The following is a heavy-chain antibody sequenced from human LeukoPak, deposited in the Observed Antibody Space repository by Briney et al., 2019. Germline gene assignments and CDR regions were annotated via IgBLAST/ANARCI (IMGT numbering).Heavy chain of an antibody. CDR1: GFTFSSYA. D-gene: IGHD6-13*01. J-gene: IGHJ5*02. V-gene: IGHV3-64*04. Sequence: PGGSLRLSCSASGFTFSSYAMHWVRQAPGKGLEYVSAISSNGGSTYYADSVKGRFTIPRDNAKDSLFLQMNSLRAEDTAVYYCAREVKTASGTWWFDAWGQGTLVTVSS. CDR2: ISSNGGST. CDR3: AREVKTASGTWWFDA.